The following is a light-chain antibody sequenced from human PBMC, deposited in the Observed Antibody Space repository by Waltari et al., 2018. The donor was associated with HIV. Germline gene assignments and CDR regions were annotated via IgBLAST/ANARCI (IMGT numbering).Light chain of an antibody. V-gene: IGKV3D-15*01. J-gene: IGKJ1*01. CDR1: QNIRGN. CDR2: GAS. Sequence: EIVLTQSPGTLSLSPGERATLSCRASQNIRGNLAWYQQRHGQPPRLLIYGASSGERGIPARFSGHGSGTEFTLTITDLESEDSAVYYCQQYLDLPPWTFGHGTKVEI. CDR3: QQYLDLPPWT.